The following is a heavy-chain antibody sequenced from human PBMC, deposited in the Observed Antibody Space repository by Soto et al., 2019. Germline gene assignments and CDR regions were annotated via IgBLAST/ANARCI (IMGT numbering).Heavy chain of an antibody. V-gene: IGHV3-30-3*01. CDR2: ISYDGSNK. CDR1: GFTFSSYA. J-gene: IGHJ4*02. CDR3: AREDGGASSHFWSGYRSKAWGN. Sequence: QVQLVESGGGVVQPGRSLRLSCAASGFTFSSYAMHWVRQAPGKGLEWVAVISYDGSNKYYADSVKGRFTISRDNSKNTLYLQMNSLRAVDTAVYYCAREDGGASSHFWSGYRSKAWGNWGQGALVSVSS. D-gene: IGHD3-3*02.